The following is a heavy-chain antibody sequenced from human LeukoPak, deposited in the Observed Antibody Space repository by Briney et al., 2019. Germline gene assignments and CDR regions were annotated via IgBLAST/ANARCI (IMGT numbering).Heavy chain of an antibody. V-gene: IGHV1-2*02. D-gene: IGHD1-26*01. J-gene: IGHJ4*02. CDR1: GYTFTGYY. CDR3: ATSERELLTPFDY. Sequence: ASVKASCKASGYTFTGYYMHWVRQAPGQGLEWMGWINPNSGGTNYAQKFQGRVTMTRDTSISTAYMELSRLRSDDTAVYYCATSERELLTPFDYWGQGTLVTASS. CDR2: INPNSGGT.